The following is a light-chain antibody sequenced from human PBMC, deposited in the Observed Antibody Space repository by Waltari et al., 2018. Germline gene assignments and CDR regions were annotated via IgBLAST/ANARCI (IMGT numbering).Light chain of an antibody. Sequence: SLYQQHPGKAPKRMMYDVSKRPSGVSNRFSGSRSGNAACLTISGLQDEDEADYYCNSYTSSSTPFGGGTKLTVL. V-gene: IGLV2-14*04. J-gene: IGLJ2*01. CDR2: DVS. CDR3: NSYTSSSTP.